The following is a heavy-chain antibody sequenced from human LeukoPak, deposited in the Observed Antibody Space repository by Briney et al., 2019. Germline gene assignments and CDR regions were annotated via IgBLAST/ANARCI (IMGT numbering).Heavy chain of an antibody. V-gene: IGHV3-21*06. D-gene: IGHD1-26*01. J-gene: IGHJ4*02. CDR3: ARDLAIVGAPFDY. CDR1: GFTFSIYS. Sequence: GGSLRLSCAASGFTFSIYSMNWVRQVPGKGLEWVSSISSSSSYIYYADSMKGRFTISRDDTNNSLYLQMNSLRAEDTAVYYCARDLAIVGAPFDYWAREPWSPSPQ. CDR2: ISSSSSYI.